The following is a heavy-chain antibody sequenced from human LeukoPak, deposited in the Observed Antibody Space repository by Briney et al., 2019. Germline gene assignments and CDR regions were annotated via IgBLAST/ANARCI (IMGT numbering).Heavy chain of an antibody. CDR3: ARDLGDRVLHDAFDI. V-gene: IGHV1-24*01. J-gene: IGHJ3*02. Sequence: ASVKVSCKVSGYTLTELSMHWVRQAPGKGLEWMGGFDPEDGETIYAQKFQGRVTMTEDTSTDTAYMELSSLRSEDTAVYYCARDLGDRVLHDAFDIWGQGTMVTVSS. CDR2: FDPEDGET. D-gene: IGHD3-16*02. CDR1: GYTLTELS.